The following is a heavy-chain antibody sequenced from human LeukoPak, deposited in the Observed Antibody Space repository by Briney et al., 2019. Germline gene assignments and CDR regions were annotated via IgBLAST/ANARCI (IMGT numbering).Heavy chain of an antibody. CDR2: ISGSGGAT. CDR3: ARDLGYTVGATIGDY. CDR1: GFTFNNYA. V-gene: IGHV3-23*01. J-gene: IGHJ4*02. Sequence: GGSLRLSCAASGFTFNNYAMTWVRQAPGKGLEWVSAISGSGGATFYADSVKGRFTISRDNSKNTLYLQMNSLRAEDTAVYYCARDLGYTVGATIGDYWGQGTLVTVSS. D-gene: IGHD1-26*01.